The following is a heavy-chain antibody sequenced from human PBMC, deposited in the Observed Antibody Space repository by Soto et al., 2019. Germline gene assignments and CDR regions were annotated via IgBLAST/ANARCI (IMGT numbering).Heavy chain of an antibody. CDR1: GFTFSNYA. D-gene: IGHD2-15*01. V-gene: IGHV3-23*01. CDR3: AKGSGVYGMDV. CDR2: ISVSGGST. J-gene: IGHJ6*02. Sequence: EVRLLESGGGLVQPGGSLRLSCAASGFTFSNYAMTWVRQAPGKGLEWVSGISVSGGSTYYADSVKGRFTISRDNSKNTLYLQMNSLRAEDTAVYYCAKGSGVYGMDVWGQGTTVTVSS.